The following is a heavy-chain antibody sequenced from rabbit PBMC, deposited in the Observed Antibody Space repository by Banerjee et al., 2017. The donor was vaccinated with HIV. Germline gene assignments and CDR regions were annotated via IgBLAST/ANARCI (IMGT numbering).Heavy chain of an antibody. V-gene: IGHV1S45*01. J-gene: IGHJ4*01. Sequence: QEQLEESGGDLVKPEGSLTLTCTASGFSFSNSYWICWVRQAPGKGLEWIACIRAGSSGSAYYASWAKGRFTISKASSTTVTLQMTSLTAADTATYFCTRGDVYAGTSGAYYSNLWGPGTLVTVS. D-gene: IGHD8-1*01. CDR3: TRGDVYAGTSGAYYSNL. CDR2: IRAGSSGSA. CDR1: GFSFSNSYW.